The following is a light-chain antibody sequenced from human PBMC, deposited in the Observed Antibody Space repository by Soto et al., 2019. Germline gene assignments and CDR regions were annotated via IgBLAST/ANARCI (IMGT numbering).Light chain of an antibody. Sequence: DIQMTQSPSTVSASVGDRVTITCRASQSIGNWMAWYQQEAGKAPKLLIYDASRLEKGVPSRFSGSGSGTEFSLTISSLQPEDLGTYYCQQYNNNPLTFGPGTKVDIK. J-gene: IGKJ3*01. V-gene: IGKV1-5*01. CDR2: DAS. CDR1: QSIGNW. CDR3: QQYNNNPLT.